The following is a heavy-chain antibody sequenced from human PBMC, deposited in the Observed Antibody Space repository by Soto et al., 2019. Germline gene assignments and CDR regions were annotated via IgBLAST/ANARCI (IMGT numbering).Heavy chain of an antibody. CDR1: GFTFSSYA. Sequence: GSLRLSCAASGFTFSSYAMSWVRQAPGKGLEWVSAISGSGGSTYYADSVKGRFAISRDNSKNTLYLQMYSLRAEDTAVYYCAKDSTVVTPYYFDYWGQGALVTVSS. CDR3: AKDSTVVTPYYFDY. CDR2: ISGSGGST. D-gene: IGHD2-21*02. J-gene: IGHJ4*02. V-gene: IGHV3-23*01.